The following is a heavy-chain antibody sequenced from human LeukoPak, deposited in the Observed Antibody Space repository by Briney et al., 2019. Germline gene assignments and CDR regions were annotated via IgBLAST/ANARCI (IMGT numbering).Heavy chain of an antibody. Sequence: ETLSLTCTVSGGSISSYYWSWIRQPPGKGLEWIGYIYYSGSTNYNPSLKSRVTISVDTSKNQFSLKLSSVTAADTAVYYCARLLYSSGWYYFDYWGQGTLVTVSS. D-gene: IGHD6-19*01. CDR2: IYYSGST. V-gene: IGHV4-59*08. CDR1: GGSISSYY. CDR3: ARLLYSSGWYYFDY. J-gene: IGHJ4*02.